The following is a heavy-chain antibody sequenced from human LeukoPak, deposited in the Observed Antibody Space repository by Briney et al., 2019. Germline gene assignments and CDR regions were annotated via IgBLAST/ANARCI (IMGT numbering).Heavy chain of an antibody. D-gene: IGHD3-3*01. CDR3: ARTRITIFGVVIIHYYGMDV. CDR2: MNPHSGNT. CDR1: GYTFTIYG. V-gene: IGHV1-8*01. J-gene: IGHJ6*02. Sequence: ASVKVSCKASGYTFTIYGINWVRQATGQGLEWMGWMNPHSGNTGYAQKFEGRVTMTRNTSISTAYMELSSLRSEDTAVYYCARTRITIFGVVIIHYYGMDVWGQGTTVTVSS.